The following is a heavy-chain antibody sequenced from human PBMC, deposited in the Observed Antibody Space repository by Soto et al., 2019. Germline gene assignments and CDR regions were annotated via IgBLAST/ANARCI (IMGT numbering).Heavy chain of an antibody. V-gene: IGHV4-4*02. CDR2: IYHSGST. J-gene: IGHJ4*02. CDR3: AGGFGSGHYDY. Sequence: QVQLQESGPGLVKPSGTLSLTCAVSGVPISSSSWWSWVRQPPGKGLEWIGEIYHSGSTNYNPSLKRRVTISVDKSNNHFSLKLTSVTAADTAVYYCAGGFGSGHYDYWGQGTLLTVSS. D-gene: IGHD3-10*01. CDR1: GVPISSSSW.